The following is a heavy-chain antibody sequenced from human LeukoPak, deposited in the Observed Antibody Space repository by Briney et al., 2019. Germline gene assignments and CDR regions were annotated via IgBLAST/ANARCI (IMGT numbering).Heavy chain of an antibody. CDR2: INAYNGHT. CDR1: GYTFTNYG. J-gene: IGHJ4*02. Sequence: ASVKVSCKASGYTFTNYGISWVRRAPGQGLEWMGWINAYNGHTNYAQSLQGRVTTTTDTSTSTAYMELRSLRSDDTAVYYCARTVHDCRNSVCYEYWGQGTLVTVSS. D-gene: IGHD2-8*01. V-gene: IGHV1-18*01. CDR3: ARTVHDCRNSVCYEY.